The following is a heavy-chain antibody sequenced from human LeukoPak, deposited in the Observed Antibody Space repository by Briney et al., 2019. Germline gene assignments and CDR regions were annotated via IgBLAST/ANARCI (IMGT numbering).Heavy chain of an antibody. J-gene: IGHJ5*02. V-gene: IGHV3-66*02. CDR2: IYSGGST. D-gene: IGHD3-3*01. CDR3: ARMTTYYDFWSGYYFPNWFDP. Sequence: GGSLRLSCAASGFTFSSHSMNWVRQAPGKGLEWVSVIYSGGSTYYADSVKGRFTISRDNSKNTLYLQMNSLRAEDTAVYYCARMTTYYDFWSGYYFPNWFDPWGQGTLVTVSS. CDR1: GFTFSSHS.